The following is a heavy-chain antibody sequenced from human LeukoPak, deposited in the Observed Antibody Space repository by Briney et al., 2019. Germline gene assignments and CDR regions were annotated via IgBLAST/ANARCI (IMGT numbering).Heavy chain of an antibody. CDR1: GFTFSSYA. CDR3: ARDKYSSSFGFGY. J-gene: IGHJ4*02. Sequence: GGSLRLSCAASGFTFSSYAMHWVRQAPGKGLEWVAVISYDGSDKYYADSVKGRFTISRDNSKNTLYLQMNSLRAEDTAVYYCARDKYSSSFGFGYWGQGTLVTVSS. D-gene: IGHD6-13*01. CDR2: ISYDGSDK. V-gene: IGHV3-30-3*01.